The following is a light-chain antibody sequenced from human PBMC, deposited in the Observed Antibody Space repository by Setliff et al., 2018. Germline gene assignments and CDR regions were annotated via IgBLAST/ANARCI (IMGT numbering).Light chain of an antibody. Sequence: QSVLTQPRSVSGSPGQSVTISCTGTRKDVGAYNYVSWYQQHPGKAPKLIISDVTKRPSGVPDRFSGSKSGNTASLTISGLQADDEGDYYCSSYADSDTSVLFGGGTKVTVL. CDR2: DVT. CDR3: SSYADSDTSVL. CDR1: RKDVGAYNY. J-gene: IGLJ2*01. V-gene: IGLV2-11*01.